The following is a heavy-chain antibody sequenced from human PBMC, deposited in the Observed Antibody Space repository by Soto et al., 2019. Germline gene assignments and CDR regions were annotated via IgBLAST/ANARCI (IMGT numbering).Heavy chain of an antibody. J-gene: IGHJ4*02. CDR2: ISYDGTKK. V-gene: IGHV3-30*18. CDR1: GFTFSSYG. Sequence: QVQLVESGGGVVQPGRSLRLSCAASGFTFSSYGMHWVRQAPGKGLEWLAVISYDGTKKYNADSVKGRITISRDNSKNTLYLELNTLRPEDTAVYYCAKKGYTGYDLSDFDYWGQGTLVTVSS. D-gene: IGHD5-12*01. CDR3: AKKGYTGYDLSDFDY.